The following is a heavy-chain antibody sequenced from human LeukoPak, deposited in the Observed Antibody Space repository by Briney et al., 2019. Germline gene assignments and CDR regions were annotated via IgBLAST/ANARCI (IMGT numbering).Heavy chain of an antibody. CDR3: ARIAVAGYFAY. D-gene: IGHD6-19*01. CDR2: IYYSGST. CDR1: GGSISSYY. Sequence: KASETLSLTCTVSGGSISSYYWSWIRQPPGKGLEWIGYIYYSGSTNYNPSLKSRVTISVDTSKNQFSLKLSSVTAADTAVYYCARIAVAGYFAYWGQGTMVSVSS. V-gene: IGHV4-59*01. J-gene: IGHJ4*02.